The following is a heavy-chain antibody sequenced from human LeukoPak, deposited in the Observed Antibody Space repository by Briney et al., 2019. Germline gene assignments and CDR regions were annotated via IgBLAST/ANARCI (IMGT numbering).Heavy chain of an antibody. CDR2: INHSGST. CDR3: VRGGKQIGRYCSSTSCYTGLSRAYYMDV. D-gene: IGHD2-2*02. J-gene: IGHJ6*03. CDR1: GGSFSGYY. V-gene: IGHV4-34*01. Sequence: SETLSLTCAVYGGSFSGYYWSWIRQPPGKGLEWIGEINHSGSTNYNPSLKSRVTISVDTSKNQFSLKLSSVTAADTAVYYCVRGGKQIGRYCSSTSCYTGLSRAYYMDVWGKGTTVTVSS.